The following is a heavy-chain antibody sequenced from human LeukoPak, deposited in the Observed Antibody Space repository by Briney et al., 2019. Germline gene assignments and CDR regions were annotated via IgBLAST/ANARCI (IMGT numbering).Heavy chain of an antibody. CDR3: ARDGWFGDYNWFDP. V-gene: IGHV3-48*01. CDR1: GFTFSSYS. D-gene: IGHD3-10*01. J-gene: IGHJ5*02. CDR2: ISSASNTI. Sequence: PGGSLRLSCAASGFTFSSYSMNWVRQAPGKGLEWVSYISSASNTIYYADSVKGRFTISRDNAKNSLYLQMNSLRAEDTAMYDCARDGWFGDYNWFDPWGQGTLVTVSS.